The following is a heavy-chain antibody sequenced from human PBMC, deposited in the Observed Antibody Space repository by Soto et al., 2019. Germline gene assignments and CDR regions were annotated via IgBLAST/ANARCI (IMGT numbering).Heavy chain of an antibody. CDR2: INSDGSST. CDR1: GFTFSSYW. Sequence: PGGSLRLSCAASGFTFSSYWVHWVRQAPGKGLVWVSRINSDGSSTSYADSVKGRFTISRDNAKNTLYLQMNSLSAEDTAVYYGARDRGGRDYGGNLNYWGQGTLGTVSS. V-gene: IGHV3-74*01. D-gene: IGHD4-17*01. CDR3: ARDRGGRDYGGNLNY. J-gene: IGHJ4*02.